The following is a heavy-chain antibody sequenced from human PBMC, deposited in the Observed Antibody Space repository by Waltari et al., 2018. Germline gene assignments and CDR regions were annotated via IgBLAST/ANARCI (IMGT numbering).Heavy chain of an antibody. CDR1: GFTFSDYS. CDR3: VRDRHGDYLRYFDS. Sequence: EVLLVESGGGLVQPGGSLRLSCAASGFTFSDYSMNWVRQGPENGREWVAYISSSSSTTFYADSVEGRFSISRDNAKNSLYLQMNSLRDEDTAVYYCVRDRHGDYLRYFDSWGQGNLVTVSS. CDR2: ISSSSSTT. V-gene: IGHV3-48*02. J-gene: IGHJ4*02. D-gene: IGHD4-17*01.